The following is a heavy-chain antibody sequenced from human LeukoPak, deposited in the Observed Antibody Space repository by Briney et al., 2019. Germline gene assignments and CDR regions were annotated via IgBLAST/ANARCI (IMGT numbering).Heavy chain of an antibody. Sequence: GGSLRLSCAASGFTFSSYGMHWVRQAPGKGLEWVAVISYDGSNKYYADSVKGRFTISRDNARNSLYLQMNSLRAEDTAVYYCARDLASIAAPISFDYWGQGTLVTVSS. J-gene: IGHJ4*02. D-gene: IGHD6-6*01. CDR2: ISYDGSNK. CDR3: ARDLASIAAPISFDY. V-gene: IGHV3-30*03. CDR1: GFTFSSYG.